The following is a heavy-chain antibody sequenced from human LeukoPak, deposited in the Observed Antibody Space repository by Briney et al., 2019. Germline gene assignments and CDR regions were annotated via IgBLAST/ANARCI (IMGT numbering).Heavy chain of an antibody. D-gene: IGHD3-22*01. CDR1: GFTFSSYW. CDR3: AGGYYYDSSGAFDY. Sequence: GGSLRLSRAASGFTFSSYWMHWVRQAPGKGLVWVSRINSDGSSTSYADSVKGRFTISRDNAKNTLYLQMNSLRAEDTAVYYCAGGYYYDSSGAFDYWGQGTLVTVSS. CDR2: INSDGSST. V-gene: IGHV3-74*01. J-gene: IGHJ4*02.